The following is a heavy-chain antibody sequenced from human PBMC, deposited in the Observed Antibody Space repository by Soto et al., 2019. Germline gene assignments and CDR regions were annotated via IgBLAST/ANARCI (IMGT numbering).Heavy chain of an antibody. CDR3: AKEEDGVVVAATPSGAPNYYYGMDV. V-gene: IGHV3-30*18. CDR1: GFTFSSYG. D-gene: IGHD2-15*01. CDR2: ISYDGSNK. Sequence: SLRLSCAASGFTFSSYGMHWVRQAPGKGLEWVAVISYDGSNKYYADSVKGRFTISRDNSKNTLYLQMNSLRAEDTAVYYCAKEEDGVVVAATPSGAPNYYYGMDVWGQGTTVTVSS. J-gene: IGHJ6*02.